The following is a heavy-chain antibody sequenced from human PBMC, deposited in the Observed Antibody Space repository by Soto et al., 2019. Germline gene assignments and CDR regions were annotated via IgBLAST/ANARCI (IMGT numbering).Heavy chain of an antibody. CDR2: IFSSGST. CDR3: AREGSYSAYNFAHGIQLWSFDF. V-gene: IGHV4-4*07. J-gene: IGHJ4*02. D-gene: IGHD5-12*01. Sequence: SETLSLTCTVSGGSINTFYWSWVRKPAGKGLEWIGRIFSSGSTSFNPSLESRVAMSVDTSKNHFSLNLSSVTAADMAVYYCAREGSYSAYNFAHGIQLWSFDFWGQGALVTVSS. CDR1: GGSINTFY.